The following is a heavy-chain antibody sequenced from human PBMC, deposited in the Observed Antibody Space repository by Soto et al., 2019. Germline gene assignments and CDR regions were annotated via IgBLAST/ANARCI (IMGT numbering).Heavy chain of an antibody. CDR2: IYYSGST. D-gene: IGHD3-9*01. CDR3: ANLLYYDILTGYYPGFDP. CDR1: GGSISSSSYY. Sequence: SETLSLTCTVSGGSISSSSYYWGWIRQPPGKGLEWIGSIYYSGSTYYNPALKGRVTISVDTSKNQFSLKLSSVTAADTAVYYCANLLYYDILTGYYPGFDPWGQGTLVTVSS. J-gene: IGHJ5*02. V-gene: IGHV4-39*01.